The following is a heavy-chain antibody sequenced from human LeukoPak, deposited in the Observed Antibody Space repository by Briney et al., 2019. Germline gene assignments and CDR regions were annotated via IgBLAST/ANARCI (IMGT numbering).Heavy chain of an antibody. V-gene: IGHV4-61*02. CDR3: AGGSSSGLDY. Sequence: PSQTLSLTCTVSGGSISSASYYWSWIRQPAGKGLEWIGRIHTSGSTNYNPSLKSRVTISVDTSKNQFSLKLSSVTAADTAVYYCAGGSSSGLDYWGQGTLVTVSS. CDR1: GGSISSASYY. CDR2: IHTSGST. J-gene: IGHJ4*02. D-gene: IGHD6-6*01.